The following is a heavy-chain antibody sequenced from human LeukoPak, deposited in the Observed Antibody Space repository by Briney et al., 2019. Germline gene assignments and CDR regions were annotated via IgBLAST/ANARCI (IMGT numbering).Heavy chain of an antibody. D-gene: IGHD3-22*01. J-gene: IGHJ4*02. Sequence: ASVKVSCKAVVYTFTDYYMHWVRQAPGQGLEWMGWINPNSGGTNCAQKFQDRVTMTRDTSISTAFMELSNLRSDDTAVYYCARPQRSSGHPHYFDYWGQGILVTVSS. CDR2: INPNSGGT. CDR1: VYTFTDYY. CDR3: ARPQRSSGHPHYFDY. V-gene: IGHV1-2*02.